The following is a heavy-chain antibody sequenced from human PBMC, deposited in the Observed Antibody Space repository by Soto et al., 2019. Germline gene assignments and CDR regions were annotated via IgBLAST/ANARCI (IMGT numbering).Heavy chain of an antibody. D-gene: IGHD3-10*01. CDR3: ARRRWFGDTFAI. Sequence: QLQLQESGPGLVKPSETLSLTCTVSGGSISSGDYYWGWIRRPPGKGLEYMGNIYYSGNTYYNPSPKRRVTISVHTSKNQFSLSLSSVTAADTAVYYCARRRWFGDTFAIWGQGAMVTVSS. V-gene: IGHV4-39*01. CDR1: GGSISSGDYY. CDR2: IYYSGNT. J-gene: IGHJ3*02.